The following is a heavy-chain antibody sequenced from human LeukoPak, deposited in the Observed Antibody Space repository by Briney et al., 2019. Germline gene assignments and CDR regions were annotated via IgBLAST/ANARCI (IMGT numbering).Heavy chain of an antibody. Sequence: PGGSLRLSCAASGFTFSSYEMNWVRQAPGKGLEWVSPISSGGTYEYYADSVKGRFTISRDNSKNTLYLQLNSLRAEDTAVYYCARDSTYYYDSGSSGPHYFDNWGQGTLVTVSS. CDR3: ARDSTYYYDSGSSGPHYFDN. D-gene: IGHD3-10*01. J-gene: IGHJ4*02. CDR2: ISSGGTYE. V-gene: IGHV3-30*01. CDR1: GFTFSSYE.